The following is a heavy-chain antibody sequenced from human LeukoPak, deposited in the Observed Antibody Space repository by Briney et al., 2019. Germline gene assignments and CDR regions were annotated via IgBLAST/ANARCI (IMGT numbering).Heavy chain of an antibody. D-gene: IGHD1-26*01. J-gene: IGHJ4*02. CDR3: ASPSKWELSDLDY. CDR1: GGSISSYY. Sequence: SETLSLTCTVSGGSISSYYWSWIRQPPGKGLEWIGYIYYSGSTNYNPSLKSRVTISVDTSKNQFSLQLRSVTAADTAMYYCASPSKWELSDLDYWGQGTLVTVSS. V-gene: IGHV4-59*08. CDR2: IYYSGST.